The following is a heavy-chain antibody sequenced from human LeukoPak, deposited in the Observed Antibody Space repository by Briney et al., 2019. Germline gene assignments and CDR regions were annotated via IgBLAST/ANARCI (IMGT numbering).Heavy chain of an antibody. CDR2: IKQDGSEK. Sequence: GGSLRLSCAVSGFTFSDFWMSWVRQAPGKGLEWVANIKQDGSEKCYVDSVKGRFTISRDNAKNSLYLQMNSLRAEDTAVYYCARGGTSPAGYWGQGALVTVSS. D-gene: IGHD2-15*01. V-gene: IGHV3-7*01. CDR1: GFTFSDFW. CDR3: ARGGTSPAGY. J-gene: IGHJ4*02.